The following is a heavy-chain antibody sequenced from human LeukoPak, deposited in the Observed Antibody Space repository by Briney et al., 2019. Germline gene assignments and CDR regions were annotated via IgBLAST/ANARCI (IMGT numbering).Heavy chain of an antibody. Sequence: QAGGSLRLSCAASGFTFSSSAMSWVRQLPGKGLVWVSRISPTGSTTSYADSVKGRFTVSRDNAKNTLYLQVNNLRAEDTAVYYCARGPNSNWSGLDFWGQGTLLTVSS. CDR2: ISPTGSTT. CDR1: GFTFSSSA. CDR3: ARGPNSNWSGLDF. D-gene: IGHD6-6*01. J-gene: IGHJ4*02. V-gene: IGHV3-74*01.